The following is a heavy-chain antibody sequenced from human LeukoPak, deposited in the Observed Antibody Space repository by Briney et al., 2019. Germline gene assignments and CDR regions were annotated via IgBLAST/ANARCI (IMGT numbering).Heavy chain of an antibody. CDR2: INPDSGST. D-gene: IGHD3-3*01. V-gene: IGHV1-2*02. CDR1: GYTFTEYY. CDR3: ARDQWSPIQTGWFDP. Sequence: ASVKVSCKASGYTFTEYYMHWVRQAPGQGLEWMGWINPDSGSTNYAQKFQGRITMTRDTSITTALMELNRLTSDEAAVYSCARDQWSPIQTGWFDPWGPGTLVTVSS. J-gene: IGHJ5*02.